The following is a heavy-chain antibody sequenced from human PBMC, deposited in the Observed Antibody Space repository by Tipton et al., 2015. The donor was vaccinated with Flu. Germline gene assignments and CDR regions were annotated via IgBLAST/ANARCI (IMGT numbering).Heavy chain of an antibody. V-gene: IGHV3-7*01. CDR2: IKLDGSEK. Sequence: GSLRLSCAASGFTFDAYWMTWVRQAPGKGLQWVANIKLDGSEKYYVDSVKGRFTISRDNAKNSLYLQMNSLRVEDTAVYYCARAIAGADSLWGQGTLVTVSS. D-gene: IGHD3-16*01. CDR3: ARAIAGADSL. CDR1: GFTFDAYW. J-gene: IGHJ4*02.